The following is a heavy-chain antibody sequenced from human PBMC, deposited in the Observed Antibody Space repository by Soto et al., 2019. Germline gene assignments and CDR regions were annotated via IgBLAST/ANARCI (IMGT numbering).Heavy chain of an antibody. D-gene: IGHD2-15*01. J-gene: IGHJ4*02. CDR1: GFTFSSYA. V-gene: IGHV3-23*01. CDR3: AKDDCSGGSCQIDY. Sequence: GGSLRLSCAASGFTFSSYAMSWVRQAPGKGLEWVSAISGSGGSTYYADSVKGRFTISRDNSKNTLYLQMNSLRAEDTAVYYCAKDDCSGGSCQIDYWGQGTLVTVYS. CDR2: ISGSGGST.